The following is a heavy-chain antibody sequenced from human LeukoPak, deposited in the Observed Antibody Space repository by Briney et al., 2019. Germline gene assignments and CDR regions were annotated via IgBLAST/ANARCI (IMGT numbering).Heavy chain of an antibody. J-gene: IGHJ6*03. CDR3: ARDLAAAGKNYYYYMDV. CDR1: GGSISSYY. CDR2: IYTSGST. V-gene: IGHV4-4*07. Sequence: SETLSLTCTVSGGSISSYYWSWIRQPAGKGLEWIGRIYTSGSTNYNPSLKSRVTMSVDTSKNQFSLKLSSVTAADTAVYYCARDLAAAGKNYYYYMDVWGKGTTVTVSS. D-gene: IGHD6-13*01.